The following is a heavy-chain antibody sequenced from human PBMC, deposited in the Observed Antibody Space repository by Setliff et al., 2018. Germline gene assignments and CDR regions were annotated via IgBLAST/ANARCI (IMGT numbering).Heavy chain of an antibody. J-gene: IGHJ3*02. CDR2: INQDGSEK. Sequence: PGGSLRLSCAASGFSFSSYWMSWLRQAPGKGPEWLIQINQDGSEKYSVDSVKGRLTISRDNAKNSLFLQMNSLRVEDTAVYYCANDVRGGVYEIWGQGTMGTVSS. D-gene: IGHD3-16*01. CDR3: ANDVRGGVYEI. V-gene: IGHV3-7*01. CDR1: GFSFSSYW.